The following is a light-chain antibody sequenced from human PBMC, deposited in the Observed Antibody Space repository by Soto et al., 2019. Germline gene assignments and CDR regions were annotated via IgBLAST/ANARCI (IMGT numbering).Light chain of an antibody. Sequence: QSALTQPASVSGSPGQSITISCTGTSSDVGGYNYVSWYQQHPGKVPKLMIFDVSNRPSGVSDRSSGSKSGNTASLTISGLQAEDEADYYCSSYTSSTTLVFGGGTKLTVL. CDR2: DVS. V-gene: IGLV2-14*01. CDR3: SSYTSSTTLV. J-gene: IGLJ2*01. CDR1: SSDVGGYNY.